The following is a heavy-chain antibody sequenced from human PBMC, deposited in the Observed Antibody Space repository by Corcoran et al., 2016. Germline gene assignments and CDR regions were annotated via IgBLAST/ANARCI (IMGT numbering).Heavy chain of an antibody. CDR1: GGSISSSSYY. CDR2: IYYSGST. D-gene: IGHD3-22*01. J-gene: IGHJ4*02. Sequence: QLQLQESGPGLVKPSETLSLTCTVSGGSISSSSYYWGWIRQPPGKGLEWIGSIYYSGSTYYNPSLQSRVTISVDTSKNQFSLKLSSVTAADTAVYYCAGHPPWSHYYDSSGPLDYWGQGTLVTVSS. CDR3: AGHPPWSHYYDSSGPLDY. V-gene: IGHV4-39*01.